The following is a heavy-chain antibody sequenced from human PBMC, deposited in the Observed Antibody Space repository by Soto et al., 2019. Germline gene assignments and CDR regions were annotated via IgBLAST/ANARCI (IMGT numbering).Heavy chain of an antibody. D-gene: IGHD6-6*01. CDR2: IYYSGNT. V-gene: IGHV4-39*01. CDR3: ARRAEYTKGFDI. J-gene: IGHJ3*02. Sequence: QLQLQESGPGLVKPSETLSLTCTVSGGSISSSSYYWGWIRQPTGKGLEWIGNIYYSGNTYYSPSLKSRVTISVDTSKNQFSLKLSSVTAADTAVYYCARRAEYTKGFDIWGQGTVVTVSS. CDR1: GGSISSSSYY.